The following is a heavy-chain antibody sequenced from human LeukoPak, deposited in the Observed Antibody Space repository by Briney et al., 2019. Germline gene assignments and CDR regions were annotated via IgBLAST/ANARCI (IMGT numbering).Heavy chain of an antibody. D-gene: IGHD6-13*01. CDR2: IYTSGST. V-gene: IGHV4-61*02. CDR1: GGSISSGSYY. CDR3: ARDQGPPAAGLGAFDI. Sequence: PSETLSLTCTVSGGSISSGSYYWSWIRQPAGKGLEWIGRIYTSGSTNYNPSLKSRVTISVDTSKNQFSLKLSSVTAADTAVYYCARDQGPPAAGLGAFDIWGQGTMVTVSS. J-gene: IGHJ3*02.